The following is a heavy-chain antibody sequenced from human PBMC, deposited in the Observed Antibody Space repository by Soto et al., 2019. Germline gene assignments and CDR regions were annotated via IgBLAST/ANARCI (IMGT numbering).Heavy chain of an antibody. D-gene: IGHD3-22*01. CDR2: IDPSDSQT. Sequence: GESLKISCKGSGYSFAGYWITWVRQKPGKGLEWMGRIDPSDSQTYYSPSFRGHVTIPATKSITTVFLQWSSLRASDTAMYYCARQIYDSDTGPNFQYYFDSWGQGTPVTVSS. CDR3: ARQIYDSDTGPNFQYYFDS. J-gene: IGHJ4*02. CDR1: GYSFAGYW. V-gene: IGHV5-10-1*01.